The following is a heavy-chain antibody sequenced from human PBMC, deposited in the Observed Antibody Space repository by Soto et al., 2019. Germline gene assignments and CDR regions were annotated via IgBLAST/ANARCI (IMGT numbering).Heavy chain of an antibody. D-gene: IGHD3-16*01. CDR3: AMVDNYVTPTPQDV. V-gene: IGHV1-69*12. CDR2: ISPIFGSS. CDR1: GGTFSSYA. J-gene: IGHJ6*02. Sequence: QVQLVQSGAEVKKPGSSVKVSCKASGGTFSSYAISWVRQAPGQGLEWMGGISPIFGSSNYAQKFQGRATITADESTSTAYMELSSLTSEDTAVYYCAMVDNYVTPTPQDVWGQGTTVTVSS.